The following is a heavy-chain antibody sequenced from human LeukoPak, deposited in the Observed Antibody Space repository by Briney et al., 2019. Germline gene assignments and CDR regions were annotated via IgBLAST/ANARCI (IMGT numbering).Heavy chain of an antibody. Sequence: SETLSLTCTVSGDSISSHYWSWIRQSPGKGLEWVGYISASGSTSYDPSLKSRVTILRDTAKNQFSLQLTFVTAADPAVYFCARHGTRSFFVPWLDPWGQGNLVTVSS. J-gene: IGHJ5*02. CDR1: GDSISSHY. CDR3: ARHGTRSFFVPWLDP. CDR2: ISASGST. D-gene: IGHD5-12*01. V-gene: IGHV4-4*08.